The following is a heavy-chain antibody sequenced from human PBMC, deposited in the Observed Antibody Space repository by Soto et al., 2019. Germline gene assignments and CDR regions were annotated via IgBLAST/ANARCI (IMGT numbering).Heavy chain of an antibody. D-gene: IGHD3-10*01. CDR1: GGSFSGYY. J-gene: IGHJ3*02. Sequence: QVQLQQWGAGLLKPSETLSLTCAVYGGSFSGYYWSWIRQPPGKGLEWIGEINHSGSTNYNPSLKSRVPISVDTSKNQFSLKLSSVTAADTAVYYCARDRAVLLWFGDSPPHDAFDIWGQGTMVTVSS. CDR2: INHSGST. V-gene: IGHV4-34*01. CDR3: ARDRAVLLWFGDSPPHDAFDI.